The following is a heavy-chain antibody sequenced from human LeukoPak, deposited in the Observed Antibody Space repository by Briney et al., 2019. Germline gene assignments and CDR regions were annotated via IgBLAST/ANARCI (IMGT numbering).Heavy chain of an antibody. CDR2: ITTSSTYT. Sequence: PGGSLRLSCAASGFTFSSYGMNWVRQAPGKALEWVSSITTSSTYTYYGDSVKGRFTISRDNSKNTLYLQMNSLRAEDTAVYYCAKVGLGRMIVVEIDAFDIWGQGTMVTVSS. V-gene: IGHV3-21*01. CDR1: GFTFSSYG. D-gene: IGHD3-22*01. CDR3: AKVGLGRMIVVEIDAFDI. J-gene: IGHJ3*02.